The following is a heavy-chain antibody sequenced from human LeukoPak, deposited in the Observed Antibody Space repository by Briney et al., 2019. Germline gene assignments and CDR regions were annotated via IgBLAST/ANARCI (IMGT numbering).Heavy chain of an antibody. CDR2: IYGGDST. Sequence: GGSLRLSCAASGFTVSTNDMSCVRQAPGKGLEWVSLIYGGDSTYYADSVKGRFTISRDNSKNTLYLQMNSLRAEDTAVYYCARDYDSSGIIFDHWGQGTLVTVSS. V-gene: IGHV3-66*01. CDR1: GFTVSTND. CDR3: ARDYDSSGIIFDH. D-gene: IGHD3-22*01. J-gene: IGHJ4*02.